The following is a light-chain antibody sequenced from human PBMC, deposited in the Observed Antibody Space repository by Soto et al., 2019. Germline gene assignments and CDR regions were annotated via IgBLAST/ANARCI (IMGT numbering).Light chain of an antibody. CDR2: KAS. V-gene: IGKV1-5*03. CDR1: QSISNW. Sequence: DIQMTQSPSTLSASVGDRVTITCRASQSISNWLVWYQQKPGKAPKFLSYKASSLESGVPSRFSGSGSVTEFTLTISRLQPDDCAPYYCQQYKSYPVTFGGGTKVEIK. J-gene: IGKJ4*01. CDR3: QQYKSYPVT.